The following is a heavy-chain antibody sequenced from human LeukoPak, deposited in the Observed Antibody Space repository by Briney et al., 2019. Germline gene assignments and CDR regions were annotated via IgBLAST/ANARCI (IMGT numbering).Heavy chain of an antibody. J-gene: IGHJ4*02. CDR3: STRAGWEFLTEF. CDR1: GFTFSNAW. D-gene: IGHD3-10*01. Sequence: GGTLRLSCAASGFTFSNAWMSWVRQAPGKGPEWVGRIKNKVDGGTTDYAAPVKGRFTISGDDSKSTLYLQMDSLKPEDTAVYYCSTRAGWEFLTEFWGQGTLVTVSS. CDR2: IKNKVDGGTT. V-gene: IGHV3-15*01.